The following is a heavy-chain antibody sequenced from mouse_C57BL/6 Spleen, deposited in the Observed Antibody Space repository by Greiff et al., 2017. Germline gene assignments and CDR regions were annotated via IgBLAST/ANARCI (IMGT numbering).Heavy chain of an antibody. V-gene: IGHV1-50*01. Sequence: QVQLQQPGAELVKPGASVKLSCKASGYTFTSYWMQWVKQRPGQGLEWIGQIDPSDSYTNYNQKFKGKATLTVDTSSSTAYMQLSSLTSEDSAVYYCAREAAVVGGPYAMDYWGQGTSVTVSS. CDR1: GYTFTSYW. CDR3: AREAAVVGGPYAMDY. CDR2: IDPSDSYT. D-gene: IGHD1-1*01. J-gene: IGHJ4*01.